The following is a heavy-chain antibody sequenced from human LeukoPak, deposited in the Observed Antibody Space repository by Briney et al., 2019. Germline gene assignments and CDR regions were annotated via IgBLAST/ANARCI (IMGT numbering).Heavy chain of an antibody. D-gene: IGHD5/OR15-5a*01. J-gene: IGHJ4*02. Sequence: GGSLRLSCAASGFTFSNYWMPWVRQAPGKGLEWVSRINSDETSINYADSVKGRFTISRDNAKNTLYLQMNSLRAEDTAVYYCASRRSTSFDYWGQGTLVTVSS. V-gene: IGHV3-74*01. CDR3: ASRRSTSFDY. CDR2: INSDETSI. CDR1: GFTFSNYW.